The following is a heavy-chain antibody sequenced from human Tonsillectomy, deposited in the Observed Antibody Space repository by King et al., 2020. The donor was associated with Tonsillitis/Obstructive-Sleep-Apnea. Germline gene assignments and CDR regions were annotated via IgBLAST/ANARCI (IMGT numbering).Heavy chain of an antibody. CDR2: IYYNGDT. D-gene: IGHD2-2*01. J-gene: IGHJ5*02. Sequence: LQLQESGPGLVKPSETLSLTCTVSGGSISRYYWTWIRQPSGKGLEWIGYIYYNGDTNYNPSLRSRVTISVDTSKNHFSLELDSVTAADTAIYYCARLGYCTTSRCLPDSWGQGIRVTVSS. CDR3: ARLGYCTTSRCLPDS. V-gene: IGHV4-59*01. CDR1: GGSISRYY.